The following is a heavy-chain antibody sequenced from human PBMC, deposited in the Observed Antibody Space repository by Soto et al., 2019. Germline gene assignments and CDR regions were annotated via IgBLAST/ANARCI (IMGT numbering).Heavy chain of an antibody. J-gene: IGHJ4*02. CDR2: IDHSDSYT. V-gene: IGHV5-10-1*01. CDR1: GYSFTSYW. CDR3: ARWYSSSTFDS. Sequence: GASLKISCKGSGYSFTSYWISWVRQMPGKGLEWMGRIDHSDSYTNYSPSFQGHVTISADKSISTAYLQWSSLKASDTAMYYCARWYSSSTFDSWGQGTRVTVSS. D-gene: IGHD6-6*01.